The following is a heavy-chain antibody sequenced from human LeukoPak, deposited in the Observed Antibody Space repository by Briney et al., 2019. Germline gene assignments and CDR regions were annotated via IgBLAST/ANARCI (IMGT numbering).Heavy chain of an antibody. Sequence: KAGGSLRLSCAASGFTFSNYVMNWVRQAPGKGLEWVSSISSSSSYIYYADSVKGRFTISRDNAKNSLYLQMNSLRAEDTAVYYCASPRYVWGSYRAFDYWGQGTLVTVSS. V-gene: IGHV3-21*01. CDR1: GFTFSNYV. CDR2: ISSSSSYI. D-gene: IGHD3-16*02. CDR3: ASPRYVWGSYRAFDY. J-gene: IGHJ4*02.